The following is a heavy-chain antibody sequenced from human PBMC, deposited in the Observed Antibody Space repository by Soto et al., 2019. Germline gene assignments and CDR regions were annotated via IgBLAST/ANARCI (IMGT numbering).Heavy chain of an antibody. CDR2: ITWDAGSA. CDR1: GFTFDDHT. V-gene: IGHV3-43*01. J-gene: IGHJ4*02. Sequence: EVQLVVSGGLVVRPGGSLRLSCAGSGFTFDDHTMHWVRQAPGKGLEWVSLITWDAGSAFYADSVRGRFTISRDNSKNSLYLQMNSLRTEDSALYYCASRKRSGWYYFDYWGQGTLVTVSS. CDR3: ASRKRSGWYYFDY. D-gene: IGHD6-19*01.